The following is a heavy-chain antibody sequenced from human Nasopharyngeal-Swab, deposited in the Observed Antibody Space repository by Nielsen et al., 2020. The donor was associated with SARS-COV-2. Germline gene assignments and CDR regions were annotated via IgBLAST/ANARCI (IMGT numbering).Heavy chain of an antibody. V-gene: IGHV3-43*02. J-gene: IGHJ6*02. CDR2: ISGDGGST. CDR3: ALMAELSIVGAYYGMDV. D-gene: IGHD1-26*01. CDR1: GFTFDDYA. Sequence: GESLKISCAASGFTFDDYAMHWVRQAPGKGLEWVSLISGDGGSTYYADSVKGRFTISRDNSKNSLYLQMNSLRTEDTALYYCALMAELSIVGAYYGMDVWGRGTTVTVSS.